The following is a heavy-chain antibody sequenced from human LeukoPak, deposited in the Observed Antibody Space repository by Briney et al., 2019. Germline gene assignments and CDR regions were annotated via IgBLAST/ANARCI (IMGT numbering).Heavy chain of an antibody. D-gene: IGHD6-19*01. CDR3: ARVKGSGWYYFDY. CDR1: GDSMSRYY. J-gene: IGHJ4*02. V-gene: IGHV4-59*01. CDR2: VSHSGIA. Sequence: PSGTLSLTCSVPGDSMSRYYWGWIRQPPGKGLEWIGYVSHSGIANYNPSLKSRLTISIDTSKNQFSLKLSSVTAADTAVYYCARVKGSGWYYFDYWGQGMLVSVSS.